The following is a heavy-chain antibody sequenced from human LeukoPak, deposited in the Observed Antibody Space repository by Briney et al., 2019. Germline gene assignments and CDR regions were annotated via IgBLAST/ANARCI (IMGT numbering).Heavy chain of an antibody. CDR2: ISDSGGRT. D-gene: IGHD3-22*01. Sequence: GGSLRLSCAVSGVTLSNYGMTWVRQAPGKGLEWVAGISDSGGRTNYADSVKGRFTISRDNPKITLYLQMNSLRAEDTAVYFCAKRGVVIRVILVGFHKEAYYFDSWGQGALVTVSS. V-gene: IGHV3-23*01. J-gene: IGHJ4*02. CDR1: GVTLSNYG. CDR3: AKRGVVIRVILVGFHKEAYYFDS.